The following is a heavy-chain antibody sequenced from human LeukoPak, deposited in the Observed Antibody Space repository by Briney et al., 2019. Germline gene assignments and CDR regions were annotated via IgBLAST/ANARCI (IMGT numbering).Heavy chain of an antibody. Sequence: ASVKVSCKASGGTFSSYAISWVRQAPGQGLEWMGGIIPIFGTANYAQKFQGRVTITTDESTSTAYMELSSLRSEDTAVYYCARDPMLVLLQPQNWFDPWGQGTLVTVSS. D-gene: IGHD2/OR15-2a*01. CDR3: ARDPMLVLLQPQNWFDP. CDR2: IIPIFGTA. J-gene: IGHJ5*02. CDR1: GGTFSSYA. V-gene: IGHV1-69*05.